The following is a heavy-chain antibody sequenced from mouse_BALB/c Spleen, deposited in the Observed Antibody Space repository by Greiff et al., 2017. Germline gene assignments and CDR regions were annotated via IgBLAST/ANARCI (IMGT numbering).Heavy chain of an antibody. J-gene: IGHJ4*01. D-gene: IGHD2-2*01. CDR3: ARRIYYGCSYAMDY. CDR1: GFTFSSYY. CDR2: INSNGGST. V-gene: IGHV5-6-2*01. Sequence: EVKLKESGGGLVKLGGSLKLSCAASGFTFSSYYMSWVRQTPEKRLELVAAINSNGGSTYYPDTVKGRFTISRDNATKTLYLQMSSLKSEDTALYYCARRIYYGCSYAMDYWGQGTSVTVSS.